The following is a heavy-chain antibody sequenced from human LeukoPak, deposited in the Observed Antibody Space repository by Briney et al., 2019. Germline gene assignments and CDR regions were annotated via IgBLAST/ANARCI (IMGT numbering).Heavy chain of an antibody. V-gene: IGHV3-74*01. CDR1: GVTFIRYW. J-gene: IGHJ4*02. CDR3: VREPYCSGGSCYTSGFDC. CDR2: IKNVGSST. Sequence: GGSLRLSCAASGVTFIRYWMHWVRHAPGKGHLWVSRIKNVGSSTTYAEAVKGRFTISRDNAKNTLYLQMNSLRAEDKAAYYCVREPYCSGGSCYTSGFDCWGPGNLVTVSS. D-gene: IGHD2-15*01.